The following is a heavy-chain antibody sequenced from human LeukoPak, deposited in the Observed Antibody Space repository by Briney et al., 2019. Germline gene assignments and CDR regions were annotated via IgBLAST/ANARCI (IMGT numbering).Heavy chain of an antibody. J-gene: IGHJ4*02. V-gene: IGHV1-8*01. CDR2: KNPNNGNT. Sequence: ASVKVSCKASGYTFTSYDINWVRQATGQGLEWMGWKNPNNGNTDYAQKFQGRVTLTRNTSISTAYMELSSLRSEDTAVYYCAREGGVYYDILTGYQQGGWYFDYWGQGTLVTVSS. CDR3: AREGGVYYDILTGYQQGGWYFDY. D-gene: IGHD3-9*01. CDR1: GYTFTSYD.